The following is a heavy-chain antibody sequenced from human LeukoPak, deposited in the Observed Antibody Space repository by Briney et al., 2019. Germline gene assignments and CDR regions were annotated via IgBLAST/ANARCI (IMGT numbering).Heavy chain of an antibody. CDR1: GFTSSNYE. CDR2: ISGSGSPI. CDR3: ARDHYYSSGIDY. Sequence: AGSLRLSCAASGFTSSNYELNWVRQVPEKGLEWVSYISGSGSPIYYADSVKGRFTISRDNAKNSLYLQMNSLRAEDTAVYYCARDHYYSSGIDYWGQGTPVTVSS. J-gene: IGHJ4*02. V-gene: IGHV3-48*03. D-gene: IGHD3-10*01.